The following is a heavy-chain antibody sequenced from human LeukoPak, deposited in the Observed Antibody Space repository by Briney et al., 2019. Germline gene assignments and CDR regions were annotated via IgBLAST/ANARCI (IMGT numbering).Heavy chain of an antibody. CDR1: GGSISSYY. D-gene: IGHD2-2*02. V-gene: IGHV4-30-4*08. J-gene: IGHJ4*02. Sequence: PSETLSLTCTVSGGSISSYYWSWIRQPPGKGLEWIGYIYYSGSTYYNPSLKSRVTISVDTSKNQFSLKLSSVTAADTAVYYCAREEVVVPAAIHYWGQGTLVTVSS. CDR3: AREEVVVPAAIHY. CDR2: IYYSGST.